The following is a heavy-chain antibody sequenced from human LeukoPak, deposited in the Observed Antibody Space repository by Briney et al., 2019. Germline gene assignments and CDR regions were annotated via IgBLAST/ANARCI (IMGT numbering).Heavy chain of an antibody. Sequence: ASVKVSCKASGYTFTAYYIHWVRQAPGQGLEWMGRINPNSGGTNYAQNFKGRVTMTRDTSISTAYMELSRLRSADTAVYYCARDPSIYCSGGNCYSLGMDVWGQGTTVTVSS. V-gene: IGHV1-2*06. CDR3: ARDPSIYCSGGNCYSLGMDV. D-gene: IGHD2-15*01. CDR2: INPNSGGT. CDR1: GYTFTAYY. J-gene: IGHJ6*02.